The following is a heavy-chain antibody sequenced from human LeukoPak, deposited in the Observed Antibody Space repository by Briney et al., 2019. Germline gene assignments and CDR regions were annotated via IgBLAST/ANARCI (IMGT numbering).Heavy chain of an antibody. V-gene: IGHV4-59*01. CDR1: GGSISSYY. CDR2: IYYSGST. J-gene: IGHJ4*02. D-gene: IGHD3-22*01. CDR3: AREDGWDDSSGYYSPSFDY. Sequence: SETLSLTCTVSGGSISSYYWSWIRQPPGKGLEWIGYIYYSGSTNYNPSLKSRVTISVDTSKNQFSLKLSSVTAADTAVYYCAREDGWDDSSGYYSPSFDYWGQGTLVTVSS.